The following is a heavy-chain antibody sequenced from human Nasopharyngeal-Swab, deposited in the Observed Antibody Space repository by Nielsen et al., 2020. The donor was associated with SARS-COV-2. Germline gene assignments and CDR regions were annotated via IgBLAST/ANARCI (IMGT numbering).Heavy chain of an antibody. CDR3: AKDGEDSSLDYYDSSGYPYYYYMDV. D-gene: IGHD3-22*01. CDR1: GFTFSSYA. V-gene: IGHV3-23*01. J-gene: IGHJ6*03. Sequence: GGSLRLSCGASGFTFSSYAMSWVRQATGKGLEWVSAISGSGGSTYYADSVKGRFTISRDNSKNTLYLQMNSLRAEDTAVYYCAKDGEDSSLDYYDSSGYPYYYYMDVWGKGTTVTVSS. CDR2: ISGSGGST.